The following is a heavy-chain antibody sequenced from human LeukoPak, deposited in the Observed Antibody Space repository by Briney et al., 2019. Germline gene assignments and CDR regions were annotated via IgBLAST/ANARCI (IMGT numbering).Heavy chain of an antibody. CDR2: ISGSGGST. D-gene: IGHD6-19*01. CDR1: GFTFSSYA. V-gene: IGHV3-23*01. J-gene: IGHJ6*02. Sequence: PGGSLRLSCAASGFTFSSYAMSWVRQAPGKGLEWVSAISGSGGSTYYADSVKGRFTISRDNSKNTLYLQMNSLRAEDTAVYYCAKEDSSGWVYYYYGMDVWGQGTTVTVSS. CDR3: AKEDSSGWVYYYYGMDV.